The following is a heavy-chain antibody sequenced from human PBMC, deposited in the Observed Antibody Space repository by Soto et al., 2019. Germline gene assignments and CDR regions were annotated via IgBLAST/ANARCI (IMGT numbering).Heavy chain of an antibody. CDR2: IIPIFGTA. Sequence: ASVKVSCKASGGTFSSDAISWVRQAPGQGLEWMGGIIPIFGTANYAQKFQGRVTITADESTSTAYMELSSLRSEDTAVYYCARDLSSGAFDIWGQGTMVTVSS. CDR1: GGTFSSDA. D-gene: IGHD3-10*01. CDR3: ARDLSSGAFDI. V-gene: IGHV1-69*13. J-gene: IGHJ3*02.